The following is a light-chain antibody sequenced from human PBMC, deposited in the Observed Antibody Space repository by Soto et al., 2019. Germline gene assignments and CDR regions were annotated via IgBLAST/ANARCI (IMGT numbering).Light chain of an antibody. V-gene: IGKV3-20*01. Sequence: EIVLTQSPGILSLSPGERASLSCRASQKISSTVLARYQQKPGQAPRLLIYGASSRTTGIPDRFSGSGSGTDFTLTISRLEPEDFAMYYCQQCGGSPTFGQGTKVDIK. CDR1: QKISSTV. CDR2: GAS. CDR3: QQCGGSPT. J-gene: IGKJ1*01.